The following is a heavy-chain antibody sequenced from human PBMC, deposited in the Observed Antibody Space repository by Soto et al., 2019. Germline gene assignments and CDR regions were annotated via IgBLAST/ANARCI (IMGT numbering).Heavy chain of an antibody. CDR3: ARDSLHRDRSPLEHY. J-gene: IGHJ4*02. Sequence: PGGSLRLSCAASGFTFSSYWMSWVRQAPGKGLEWVANIKQDGSEKYYVDSVKGRFTISRDNAKNSLYLQMNSLRAEDTAVYYCARDSLHRDRSPLEHYWGQGTLVTVSS. CDR1: GFTFSSYW. CDR2: IKQDGSEK. V-gene: IGHV3-7*03. D-gene: IGHD3-3*01.